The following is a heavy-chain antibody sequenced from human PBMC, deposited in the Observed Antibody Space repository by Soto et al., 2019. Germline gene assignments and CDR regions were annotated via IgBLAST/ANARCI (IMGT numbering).Heavy chain of an antibody. J-gene: IGHJ4*02. Sequence: SETLSLTCTVSVGSISSSSYYWGWIRQPPGKGLEWIGSIYYSGSTYYNPSLKSRVTISVDTSKNQFSLKLSSVTAADTAVYYCARHARPYYYDSSGYYAWGYFDYWGQGTLVTVSS. CDR3: ARHARPYYYDSSGYYAWGYFDY. D-gene: IGHD3-22*01. V-gene: IGHV4-39*01. CDR2: IYYSGST. CDR1: VGSISSSSYY.